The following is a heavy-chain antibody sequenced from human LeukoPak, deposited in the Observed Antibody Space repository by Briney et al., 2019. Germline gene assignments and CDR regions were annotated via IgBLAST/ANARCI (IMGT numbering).Heavy chain of an antibody. V-gene: IGHV1-69*06. Sequence: GASVKVSCKASGGTVSSYAISWVRQAPGQGLEWMGGIIPIFGTANYAQKFQGRVTITADKSTNTAYMELSRLRSEDTAVYSCASRVLRYQRGAFDIWGQGTMVTVSS. CDR1: GGTVSSYA. J-gene: IGHJ3*02. D-gene: IGHD3-16*01. CDR2: IIPIFGTA. CDR3: ASRVLRYQRGAFDI.